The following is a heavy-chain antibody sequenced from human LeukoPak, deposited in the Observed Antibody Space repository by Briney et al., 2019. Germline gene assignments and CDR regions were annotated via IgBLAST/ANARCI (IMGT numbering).Heavy chain of an antibody. J-gene: IGHJ6*03. CDR3: ARGAPPPYCTNGVCYRNDHYYYYYYMDV. D-gene: IGHD2-8*01. CDR1: GYTFTSYD. V-gene: IGHV1-8*01. Sequence: ATVKVSCKASGYTFTSYDINWVRQATGQGLEWMGWMNPNSGNTGYSQKFQGRVTMTRNTSISTAYMELSSLRSEDTAVYYCARGAPPPYCTNGVCYRNDHYYYYYYMDVWGKGTTVTVSS. CDR2: MNPNSGNT.